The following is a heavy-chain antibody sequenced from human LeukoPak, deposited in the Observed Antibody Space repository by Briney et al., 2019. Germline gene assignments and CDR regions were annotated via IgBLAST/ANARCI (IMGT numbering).Heavy chain of an antibody. CDR1: GGSFSGYY. CDR3: AKSRLIDSSGSR. CDR2: INHSGST. V-gene: IGHV4-34*01. Sequence: PSETLSLTCAVYGGSFSGYYWSWIRQPPGKGLEWIGEINHSGSTNYNPSLKSRVTISVDTSKNQFSLKLSSVTAADTAVYYCAKSRLIDSSGSRWGPGTRVTVSS. D-gene: IGHD3-22*01. J-gene: IGHJ4*02.